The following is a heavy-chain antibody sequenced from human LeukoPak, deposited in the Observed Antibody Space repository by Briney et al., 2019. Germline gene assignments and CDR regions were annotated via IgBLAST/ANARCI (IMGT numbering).Heavy chain of an antibody. Sequence: PSETLSLTCTVSGGAISSYYWSWIRQPPGKGLEWIGYLSYSGITNYNPSLKSRVTLSVDTSKTQSSLKLTSVTAADTAMYYCARAPRKAWFDPWGQGTLVTVSS. J-gene: IGHJ5*02. CDR2: LSYSGIT. V-gene: IGHV4-59*01. CDR1: GGAISSYY. D-gene: IGHD1-14*01. CDR3: ARAPRKAWFDP.